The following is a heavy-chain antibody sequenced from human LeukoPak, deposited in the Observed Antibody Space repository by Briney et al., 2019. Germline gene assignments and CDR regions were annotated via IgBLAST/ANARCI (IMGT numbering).Heavy chain of an antibody. CDR3: ARDNSGWYFGAFDI. J-gene: IGHJ3*02. CDR2: IYSAGNT. D-gene: IGHD6-19*01. V-gene: IGHV3-53*05. CDR1: GLTVSSNY. Sequence: GGSLRLSCAASGLTVSSNYMYWVRQAPGKGLASVSIIYSAGNTYYADSVKGRFTISRDDSKNTLYLQMGSLRAEDMAVYYCARDNSGWYFGAFDIWGQGTMVTVSS.